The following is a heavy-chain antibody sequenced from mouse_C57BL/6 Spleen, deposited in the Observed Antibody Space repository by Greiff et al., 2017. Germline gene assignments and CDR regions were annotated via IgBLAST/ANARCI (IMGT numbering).Heavy chain of an antibody. CDR3: ARDGGTHDYFDY. Sequence: EVHLVESEGGLVQPGSSMKLSCTASGFTFSDYYMAWVRQVPETGLEWVANINYDGSSTYYLDSLTSRFIISRDNAKNILYLQMSSLKSEDTATYYCARDGGTHDYFDYWGQGTTLTVSS. CDR1: GFTFSDYY. D-gene: IGHD3-3*01. J-gene: IGHJ2*01. CDR2: INYDGSST. V-gene: IGHV5-16*01.